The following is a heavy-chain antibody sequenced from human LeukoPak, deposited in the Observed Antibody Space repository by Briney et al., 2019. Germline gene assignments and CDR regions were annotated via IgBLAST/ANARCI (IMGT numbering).Heavy chain of an antibody. Sequence: ASVEVSCKASGFTFTDHYMHWVRQVPGQGLEWMGWINGNSGATFYAQKFQDRITVTRDKSISTMYLELNRLTTDDTAVYYCVRDFDWGPDYWGQGTLVAVSS. CDR1: GFTFTDHY. V-gene: IGHV1-2*02. CDR3: VRDFDWGPDY. CDR2: INGNSGAT. J-gene: IGHJ4*02. D-gene: IGHD3-9*01.